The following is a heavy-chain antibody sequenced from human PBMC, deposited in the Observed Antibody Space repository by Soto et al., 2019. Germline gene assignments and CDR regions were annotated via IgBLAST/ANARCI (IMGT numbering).Heavy chain of an antibody. CDR2: VTGSGSQI. CDR1: GFTISTYA. D-gene: IGHD2-21*01. Sequence: EVQLLESGGGLVQPGGSLRLSCAASGFTISTYAMTWVRQAPGKGLECVSGVTGSGSQIHYADSVKGRFTISKDNTKNTLYLQMSNLRDEDTALYYCAKEAVYKDGLWLMDSWGQGTLVTVSS. V-gene: IGHV3-23*01. CDR3: AKEAVYKDGLWLMDS. J-gene: IGHJ5*02.